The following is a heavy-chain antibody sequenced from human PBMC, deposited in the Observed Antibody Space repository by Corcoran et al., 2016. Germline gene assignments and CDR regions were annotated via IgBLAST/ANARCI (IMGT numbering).Heavy chain of an antibody. CDR2: IYYSGST. CDR1: GGSISSSSYY. D-gene: IGHD6-19*01. J-gene: IGHJ4*02. Sequence: QLQLQESGPGLVMPSETLSLTCTVSGGSISSSSYYWGWIRQPPGKGLEWIGSIYYSGSTYYNPSLKSRVTISIDTSKNQFSLKLSSVTAADTAVYYCARSGSGWYAPIDYWGQGTLVTVSS. V-gene: IGHV4-39*07. CDR3: ARSGSGWYAPIDY.